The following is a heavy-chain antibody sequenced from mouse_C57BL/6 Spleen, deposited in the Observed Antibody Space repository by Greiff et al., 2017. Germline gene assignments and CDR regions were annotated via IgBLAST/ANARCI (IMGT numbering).Heavy chain of an antibody. J-gene: IGHJ4*01. V-gene: IGHV1-39*01. Sequence: VQLQQSGPELVKPGASVKISCKASGYSFTDYNMNWVKQSNGKRLEWIGVINPNYGTTSYNQKFKGKATLTVDQSSSTAYMQLNSLTSEDYAVYYCAKGYEYDGGYYAMDYWGQGTSVTVSS. CDR3: AKGYEYDGGYYAMDY. D-gene: IGHD2-4*01. CDR1: GYSFTDYN. CDR2: INPNYGTT.